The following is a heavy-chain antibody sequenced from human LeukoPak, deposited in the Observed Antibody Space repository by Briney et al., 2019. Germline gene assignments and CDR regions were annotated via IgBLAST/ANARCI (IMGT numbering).Heavy chain of an antibody. J-gene: IGHJ4*02. CDR1: GGSISSYY. D-gene: IGHD2-2*01. CDR2: IYYSGST. CDR3: AREKRDCSSTSCYAILDY. Sequence: PSETLSLTCTVSGGSISSYYWSWIRQPPGKGLDWIGYIYYSGSTNYNPSLRSRVTISVDTSKNQFSLKLTSVTAADTAVYYCAREKRDCSSTSCYAILDYWGQGTLVTVSS. V-gene: IGHV4-59*12.